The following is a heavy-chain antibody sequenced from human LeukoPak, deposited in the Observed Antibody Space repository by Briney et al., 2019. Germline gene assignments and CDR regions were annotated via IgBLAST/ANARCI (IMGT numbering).Heavy chain of an antibody. CDR2: FDPEDGET. Sequence: ASVKVSCKVSGYTLTELSMHWVRRAPGKGLEWMGGFDPEDGETIYAQKFQGRVTMTRDTSISTAYMELSRLRSDDTAVYYCARGYYGSGSYYVLDYWGQGTLVTVSS. V-gene: IGHV1-24*01. J-gene: IGHJ4*02. D-gene: IGHD3-10*01. CDR3: ARGYYGSGSYYVLDY. CDR1: GYTLTELS.